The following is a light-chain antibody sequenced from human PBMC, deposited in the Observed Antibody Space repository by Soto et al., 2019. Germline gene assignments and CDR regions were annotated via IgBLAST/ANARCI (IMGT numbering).Light chain of an antibody. J-gene: IGKJ5*01. Sequence: DIQMTQSPSSLSASVGDRVTITCQASQDISKYLNWCQQKPGKAPKLLIYDASNLETGVPSRFSGSGSGTDFTFTISSLQPEDIATYYCQQYDNLPPLTFGQGTRLEIK. CDR2: DAS. CDR3: QQYDNLPPLT. CDR1: QDISKY. V-gene: IGKV1-33*01.